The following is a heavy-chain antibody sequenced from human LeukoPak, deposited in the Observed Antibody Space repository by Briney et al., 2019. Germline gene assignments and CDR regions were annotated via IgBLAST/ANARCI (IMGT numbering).Heavy chain of an antibody. V-gene: IGHV1-69*13. D-gene: IGHD5-18*01. J-gene: IGHJ4*02. Sequence: SVKVSCKASGGTFSIYAISWVRQAPGQGLEXXXXXIPIFGTXNYXQKFXXRVTITADXSTSTAYMELSSLRSEDTAVYYCARPTSTGYSYGYGYWGQGTLVTVSS. CDR1: GGTFSIYA. CDR3: ARPTSTGYSYGYGY. CDR2: XIPIFGTX.